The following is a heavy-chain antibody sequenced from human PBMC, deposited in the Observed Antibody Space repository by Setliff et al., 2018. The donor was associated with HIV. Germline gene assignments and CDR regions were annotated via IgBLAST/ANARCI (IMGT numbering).Heavy chain of an antibody. CDR1: GFSFSTYW. D-gene: IGHD2-15*01. CDR2: IKQRGSEK. V-gene: IGHV3-7*01. Sequence: PGGSLRLSCVASGFSFSTYWMSWVRQAPGKGLEWVANIKQRGSEKYYVDAVKGRFTISRDDAKNSLYLQMNSLGAEDTAVYYCAIGPRVVATATGSSWGQGTLVTVSS. CDR3: AIGPRVVATATGSS. J-gene: IGHJ5*02.